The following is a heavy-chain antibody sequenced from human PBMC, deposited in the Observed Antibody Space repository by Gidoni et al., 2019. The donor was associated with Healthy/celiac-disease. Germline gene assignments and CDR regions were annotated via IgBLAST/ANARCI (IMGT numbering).Heavy chain of an antibody. CDR1: GYTFTRYD. J-gene: IGHJ4*02. D-gene: IGHD3-22*01. CDR3: ARGRPRTYYYDSSGYYYGY. V-gene: IGHV1-8*01. Sequence: QVQLVQSGAEVKKPRASVKVSCKASGYTFTRYDINWVRQATGQGLEWMGWMNPNSGNTGYAQKFQGRVTMTRNTSISTAYMELSSLRSEDTAVYYCARGRPRTYYYDSSGYYYGYWGQGTLVTVSS. CDR2: MNPNSGNT.